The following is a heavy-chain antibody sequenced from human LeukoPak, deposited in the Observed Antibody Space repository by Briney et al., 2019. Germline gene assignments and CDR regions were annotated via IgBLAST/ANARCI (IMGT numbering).Heavy chain of an antibody. V-gene: IGHV3-9*01. Sequence: PGGSLRLSCAASGFTFDDYAMHWVRQAPGKGLEWVSGIGWNSGSIGYADSVKGRFTISRDNAKNSLYLQMNSLRAEDTALYYCAKDIWWFGENRYGMDVWGQGTTVTVSS. J-gene: IGHJ6*02. CDR2: IGWNSGSI. CDR3: AKDIWWFGENRYGMDV. CDR1: GFTFDDYA. D-gene: IGHD3-10*01.